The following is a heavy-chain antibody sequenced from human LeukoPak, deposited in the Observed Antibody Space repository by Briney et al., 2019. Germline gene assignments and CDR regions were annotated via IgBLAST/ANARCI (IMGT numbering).Heavy chain of an antibody. J-gene: IGHJ5*02. V-gene: IGHV4-39*07. D-gene: IGHD4-23*01. CDR1: GGSISSNSYY. Sequence: SETLSLTCTVSGGSISSNSYYWGWIRQPPGKGLEWVGTVYYTGSTYYNPSLKSRVTISVDTSKNQFSLKLSSVTAADTAVYYCARGGGPSNWFDPWGQGTLVTVSS. CDR3: ARGGGPSNWFDP. CDR2: VYYTGST.